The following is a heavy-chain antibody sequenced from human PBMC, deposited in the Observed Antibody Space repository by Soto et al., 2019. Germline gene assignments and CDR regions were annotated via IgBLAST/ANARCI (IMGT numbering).Heavy chain of an antibody. V-gene: IGHV1-18*01. CDR3: ARVRSIVGATNLGYY. CDR2: ISAYNGNT. CDR1: GYTFTSYG. J-gene: IGHJ4*02. D-gene: IGHD1-26*01. Sequence: GASVKVSCKASGYTFTSYGISWVRQAPGQGLEWMGWISAYNGNTNYAQKLQGRVTMTTDTSTSTAYMELRSLRSDDTAVYYCARVRSIVGATNLGYYWGQGTLVTVSS.